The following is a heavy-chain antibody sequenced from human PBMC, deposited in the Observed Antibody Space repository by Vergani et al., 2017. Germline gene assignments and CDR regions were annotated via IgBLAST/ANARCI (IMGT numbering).Heavy chain of an antibody. CDR3: ARDLRIAARRPGGLGY. V-gene: IGHV1-2*02. J-gene: IGHJ4*02. CDR2: INPNSGGT. D-gene: IGHD6-6*01. CDR1: RGTFSSYT. Sequence: QVQLVQSGAEVKKPGSSVKVSCKASRGTFSSYTISWVRQAPGQGLEWMGWINPNSGGTNYAQKFQGRVTMTRDTSISTAYMELSRLRSDDTAVYYCARDLRIAARRPGGLGYWGQGTLVTVSS.